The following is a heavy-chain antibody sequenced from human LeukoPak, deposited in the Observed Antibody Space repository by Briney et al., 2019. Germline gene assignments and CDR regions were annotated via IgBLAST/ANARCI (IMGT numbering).Heavy chain of an antibody. V-gene: IGHV4-39*01. CDR1: GGSITSSTYY. Sequence: SETLSLTCTVSGGSITSSTYYWGWIRQPPGKGLEWIGSIYYSGRTYYNPSLRSRVTISVDTSKNQFSLKLSSVTVADTAVYYCTKIGSSWYGAFDVWGQGTMVTVSS. CDR2: IYYSGRT. CDR3: TKIGSSWYGAFDV. D-gene: IGHD3-10*01. J-gene: IGHJ3*01.